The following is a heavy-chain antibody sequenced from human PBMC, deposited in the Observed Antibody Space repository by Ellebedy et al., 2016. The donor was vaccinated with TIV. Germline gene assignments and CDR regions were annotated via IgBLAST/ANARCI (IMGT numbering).Heavy chain of an antibody. CDR2: INTDGSST. CDR1: GFTLSGYW. V-gene: IGHV3-74*01. CDR3: ARESVRYFGWDY. J-gene: IGHJ4*02. Sequence: PGGSLRLSCVASGFTLSGYWMHWVRQVPGKGLVCLARINTDGSSTSYADSVEGRFTISRDNAKKTLYLEMSGLRSDDTAVYYCARESVRYFGWDYWGQGTLVAV. D-gene: IGHD3-9*01.